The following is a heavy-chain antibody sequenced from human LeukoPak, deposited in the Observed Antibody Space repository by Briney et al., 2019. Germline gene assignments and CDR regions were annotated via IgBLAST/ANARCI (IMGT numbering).Heavy chain of an antibody. CDR2: VYYSGVT. CDR1: GGSTGSDY. V-gene: IGHV4-59*08. Sequence: SETLSLTCTVSGGSTGSDYWSWIRQPPGKGLEWIAYVYYSGVTSYNPSLKSRVAISIDTSKNQFSLNLSSVTAADTAVYYCARLSLHCSGGSCYRGASDSWGQGTLVTVSS. CDR3: ARLSLHCSGGSCYRGASDS. J-gene: IGHJ5*02. D-gene: IGHD2-15*01.